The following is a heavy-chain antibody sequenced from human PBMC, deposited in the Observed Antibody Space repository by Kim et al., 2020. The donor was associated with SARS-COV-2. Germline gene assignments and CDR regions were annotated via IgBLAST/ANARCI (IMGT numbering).Heavy chain of an antibody. CDR2: IYTSGST. V-gene: IGHV4-61*02. J-gene: IGHJ6*02. D-gene: IGHD3-3*01. Sequence: SETLSLTCTVSGGSISSGSYYWSWIRQPAGKGLEWIGRIYTSGSTNYNPSLKSRVTISVDTSKNQFSLKLSSVTAADTAVYYCAREEFFREPAGYWYYYGMDVWGQGTTVTVSS. CDR3: AREEFFREPAGYWYYYGMDV. CDR1: GGSISSGSYY.